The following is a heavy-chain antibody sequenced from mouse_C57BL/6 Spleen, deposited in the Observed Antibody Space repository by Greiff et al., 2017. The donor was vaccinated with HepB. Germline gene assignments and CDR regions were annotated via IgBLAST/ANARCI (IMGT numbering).Heavy chain of an antibody. V-gene: IGHV1-56*01. J-gene: IGHJ3*01. Sequence: VKLQESGPELVRPGASVKISCKAPGYTFTSHWMQWVRQRPGQGLEWIGEIFPGSGSTYYNEKFKGKATLTVDKSSSTAYMQLSSLTSEDSAVYYCASPYYSNYFAYWGQGTLVTVSA. CDR1: GYTFTSHW. D-gene: IGHD2-5*01. CDR3: ASPYYSNYFAY. CDR2: IFPGSGST.